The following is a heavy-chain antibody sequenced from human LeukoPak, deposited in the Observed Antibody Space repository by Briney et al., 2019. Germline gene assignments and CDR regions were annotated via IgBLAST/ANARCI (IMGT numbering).Heavy chain of an antibody. J-gene: IGHJ4*02. CDR2: IYYSGST. CDR3: AKDMESAYDCSGYYSPFDS. Sequence: SETLSLTCTVSGGSISSSSYYWGWIRQPPGKGLEWIGSIYYSGSTYYNPSLKSRVTISVDTSKNQFSLKLSSVTAADTAVYYCAKDMESAYDCSGYYSPFDSWAQGTLVTVSS. CDR1: GGSISSSSYY. V-gene: IGHV4-39*02. D-gene: IGHD3-22*01.